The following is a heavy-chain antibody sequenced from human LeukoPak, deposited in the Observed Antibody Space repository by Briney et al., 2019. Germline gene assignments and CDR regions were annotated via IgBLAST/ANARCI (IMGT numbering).Heavy chain of an antibody. Sequence: SSETLSLTCTVSGGSISSSSYYWGWIRQPPGKGLEWIGSIYYSGSTYYNPSLKSRVTMSVDTSKNQFSLKLSSVTAADTAVYYCARDRGEDAFDIWGQGTMVTVSS. CDR3: ARDRGEDAFDI. CDR2: IYYSGST. J-gene: IGHJ3*02. D-gene: IGHD3-10*01. V-gene: IGHV4-39*07. CDR1: GGSISSSSYY.